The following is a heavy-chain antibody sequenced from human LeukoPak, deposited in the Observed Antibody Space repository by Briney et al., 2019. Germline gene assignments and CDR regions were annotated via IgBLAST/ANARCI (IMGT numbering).Heavy chain of an antibody. Sequence: SQTLSLTCTVSGGSISSGSYYWSWIRQPAGKGLEWIGRIYTSGSTNYNPSLKSRVTISVDTSKNQFSLKLSSVTAADTAVYYCARGSSGYSQVGYWGQGTLVTVSS. D-gene: IGHD3-22*01. CDR3: ARGSSGYSQVGY. V-gene: IGHV4-61*02. J-gene: IGHJ4*02. CDR1: GGSISSGSYY. CDR2: IYTSGST.